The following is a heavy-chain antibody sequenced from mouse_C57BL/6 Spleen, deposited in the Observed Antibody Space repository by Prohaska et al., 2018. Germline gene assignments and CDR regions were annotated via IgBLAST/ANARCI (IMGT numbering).Heavy chain of an antibody. CDR2: IYPGSGST. Sequence: GAELVKPGASVKMSCKASGYTSTSSWITWVKQRRGQGHEWIGDIYPGSGSTNYNEKFKSKATLTVDTSSSTAYMQLSSLTSEDSAVYYCARFYYYGSSYAMDYGGQGTSVTVSS. V-gene: IGHV1-55*01. CDR1: GYTSTSSW. CDR3: ARFYYYGSSYAMDY. J-gene: IGHJ4*01. D-gene: IGHD1-1*01.